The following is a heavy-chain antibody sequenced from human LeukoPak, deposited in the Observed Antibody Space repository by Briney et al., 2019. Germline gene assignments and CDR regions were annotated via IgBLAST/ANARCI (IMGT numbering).Heavy chain of an antibody. Sequence: ASVKVSCKASGYTFTSYDINWVRQATGQGLEWMGWMNPNSGNTGYAQKFQGRVTMTRNTSISTAYVELSSLRSEDTAVYYCARGDGYCSGGSCYRDHYYYYYGMDVWGQGTTVTVSS. V-gene: IGHV1-8*01. CDR2: MNPNSGNT. D-gene: IGHD2-15*01. CDR3: ARGDGYCSGGSCYRDHYYYYYGMDV. CDR1: GYTFTSYD. J-gene: IGHJ6*02.